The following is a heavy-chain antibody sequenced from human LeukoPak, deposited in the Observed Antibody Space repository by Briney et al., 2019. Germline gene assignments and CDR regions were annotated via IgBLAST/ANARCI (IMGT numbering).Heavy chain of an antibody. V-gene: IGHV4-59*01. D-gene: IGHD2-15*01. CDR1: GGSLSGYY. Sequence: SETLSLTCVVSGGSLSGYYWGWIRQPPGRGLEWIGYVYYSGSTNYNPSFKSRITISVDTSRNQFSLQLSPVAAADTAVYYCARIHRYCSGGACYVLDNWGQGTLVAVSS. J-gene: IGHJ4*02. CDR2: VYYSGST. CDR3: ARIHRYCSGGACYVLDN.